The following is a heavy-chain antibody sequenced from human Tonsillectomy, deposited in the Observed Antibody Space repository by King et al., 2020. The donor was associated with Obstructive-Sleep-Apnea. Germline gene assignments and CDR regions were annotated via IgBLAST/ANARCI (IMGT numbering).Heavy chain of an antibody. CDR1: GYSISSGYY. CDR2: IYHSGST. D-gene: IGHD1-26*01. V-gene: IGHV4-38-2*02. CDR3: AGGRSGSYWGFDY. Sequence: QLQESGPGLVKPSETLSLTCTVSGYSISSGYYWGWIRQPPGKGLEWIGSIYHSGSTYYNPSLKSRVTISVDTSKNQFSLKLSSVTAADTAVYYCAGGRSGSYWGFDYWGQGTLVTVSS. J-gene: IGHJ4*02.